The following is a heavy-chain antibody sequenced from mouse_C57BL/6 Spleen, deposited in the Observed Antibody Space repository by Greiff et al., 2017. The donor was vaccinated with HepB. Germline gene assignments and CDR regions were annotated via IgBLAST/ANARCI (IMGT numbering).Heavy chain of an antibody. J-gene: IGHJ2*01. CDR3: ARIKKIVATYFDY. CDR1: GYTFTSYW. D-gene: IGHD1-1*01. Sequence: QVQLQQSGAELVKAGASVKMSCKASGYTFTSYWMHWVKQRLGQGLEWFAETNPTNGRTYYNEKFKRKATLTVDKSSSTAYMLLSGPTFEDSAVYYCARIKKIVATYFDYWGQGTTLIVSS. V-gene: IGHV1S81*02. CDR2: TNPTNGRT.